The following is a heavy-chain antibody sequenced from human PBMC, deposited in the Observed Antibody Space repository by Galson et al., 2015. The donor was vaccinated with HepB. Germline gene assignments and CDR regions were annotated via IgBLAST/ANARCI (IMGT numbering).Heavy chain of an antibody. D-gene: IGHD5-18*01. CDR3: ATGLQLVFV. Sequence: SVKVSCKASGYIFSNYDLHWVRQAPGQTLDWMGWINAGNGNTKFSEKFKGRVTIYVDTSASTAYMELSSLRSEDTAVYYCATGLQLVFVWGQGTLVTVSS. CDR2: INAGNGNT. V-gene: IGHV1-3*01. CDR1: GYIFSNYD. J-gene: IGHJ4*02.